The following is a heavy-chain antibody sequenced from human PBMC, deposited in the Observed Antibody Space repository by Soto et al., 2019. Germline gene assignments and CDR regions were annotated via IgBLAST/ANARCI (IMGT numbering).Heavy chain of an antibody. V-gene: IGHV1-69*02. D-gene: IGHD3-10*01. J-gene: IGHJ4*02. Sequence: QVQLVQSGAEVKTPGSSVKVSCTASGATFNFYTLSWVRQAPGQGLEWMGRIIPMLGMSNYAQKFQGRGTMIAANSTSTAYMGLSSLRSEDTALYYCATNYGSGSAHFDNWGQGTLVTVSS. CDR1: GATFNFYT. CDR3: ATNYGSGSAHFDN. CDR2: IIPMLGMS.